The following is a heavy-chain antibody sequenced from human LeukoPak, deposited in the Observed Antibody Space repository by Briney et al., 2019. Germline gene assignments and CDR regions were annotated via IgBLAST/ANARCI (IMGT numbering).Heavy chain of an antibody. V-gene: IGHV4-34*01. CDR2: INHSGST. J-gene: IGHJ4*02. CDR3: AILYTSDIKYDF. Sequence: PSETLSLTCAVYGGSFSGYYWSWLRQPPGKGLEWIGEINHSGSTNYNPSLKSRVTISVDTSKSQFSLKLSSVTAADTAVYYCAILYTSDIKYDFWGQGTLVTVSS. CDR1: GGSFSGYY. D-gene: IGHD2/OR15-2a*01.